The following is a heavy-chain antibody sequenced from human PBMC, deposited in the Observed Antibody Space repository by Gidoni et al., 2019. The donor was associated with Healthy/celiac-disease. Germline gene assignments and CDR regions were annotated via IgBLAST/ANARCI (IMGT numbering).Heavy chain of an antibody. D-gene: IGHD1-26*01. Sequence: EVQLVAPGGGWVKPGGALTLSYGASGCTFSNAWMSWVRQAPGKGLEWIGRIKSKTDGGKTDYPAPVKGRFNISRDNSKNTLSLQMNSLKTEDTAVYYCITSGSYLDYWGQGTLVTVSS. CDR3: ITSGSYLDY. V-gene: IGHV3-15*01. CDR1: GCTFSNAW. J-gene: IGHJ4*02. CDR2: IKSKTDGGKT.